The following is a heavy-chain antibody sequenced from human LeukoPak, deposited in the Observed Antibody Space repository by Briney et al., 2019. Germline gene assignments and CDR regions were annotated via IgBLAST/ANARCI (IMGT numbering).Heavy chain of an antibody. Sequence: GGSLRLSCAASGFTFSSYEMNWVRQAPGKGLEWVSYISSSGSTIYYADSVKGRFTISRDNDKNSMYLQMNNLKAEDTAVYYCAKWRWLQSEFDYWGQGALVTVSS. J-gene: IGHJ4*02. CDR2: ISSSGSTI. V-gene: IGHV3-48*03. CDR3: AKWRWLQSEFDY. D-gene: IGHD5-24*01. CDR1: GFTFSSYE.